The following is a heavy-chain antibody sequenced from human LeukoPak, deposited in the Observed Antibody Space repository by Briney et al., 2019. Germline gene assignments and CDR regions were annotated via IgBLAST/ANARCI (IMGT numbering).Heavy chain of an antibody. J-gene: IGHJ4*02. D-gene: IGHD2-21*02. V-gene: IGHV3-30*02. CDR1: GFTFSSYG. Sequence: GGSLRLSCAASGFTFSSYGMHWVRQAPGKGLEWVAFIRYDGSNKYYADSVKGRFTISRDNSKNTLYLQMNSLRAEDTAVYYCAKDLSPPLTAIDYWGQGTLVTVSS. CDR2: IRYDGSNK. CDR3: AKDLSPPLTAIDY.